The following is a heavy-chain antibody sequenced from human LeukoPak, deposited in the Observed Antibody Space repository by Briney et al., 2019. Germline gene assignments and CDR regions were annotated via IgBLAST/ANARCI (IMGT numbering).Heavy chain of an antibody. Sequence: PSETLSLTCTVSGGSISSSSYYWGWIRQPPGKGLEWIGSIYYSGSTYYNPSLKSRVTISVDTSKNQFSLKLSSVTAADTAVYYCARAPAAAAFDYWGQGTLVTVSS. CDR1: GGSISSSSYY. V-gene: IGHV4-39*07. J-gene: IGHJ4*02. CDR3: ARAPAAAAFDY. CDR2: IYYSGST. D-gene: IGHD6-13*01.